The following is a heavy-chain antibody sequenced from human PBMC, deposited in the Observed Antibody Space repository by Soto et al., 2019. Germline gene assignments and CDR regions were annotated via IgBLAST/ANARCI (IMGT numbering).Heavy chain of an antibody. J-gene: IGHJ6*02. CDR1: GYTFTSYD. CDR2: MNPNSGNT. Sequence: ASVKVSCKASGYTFTSYDINWVRQATGQGLEWMGWMNPNSGNTGYAQKFQGRVIMTRNTSIRTAYMELSSLRSEDTAVYYCASLPWANSYYYYGMDVWGQGTTVTVSS. CDR3: ASLPWANSYYYYGMDV. D-gene: IGHD7-27*01. V-gene: IGHV1-8*01.